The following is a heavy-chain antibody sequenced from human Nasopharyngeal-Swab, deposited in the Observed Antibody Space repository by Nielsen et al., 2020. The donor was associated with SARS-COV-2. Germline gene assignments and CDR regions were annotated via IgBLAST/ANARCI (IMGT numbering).Heavy chain of an antibody. V-gene: IGHV4-39*01. Sequence: SETLSLTCTVSGASISSSTYYWAWIRQAPGRGLEWIGSFYYSGSAYYNPSLKSRVTISVDTSRNDLSLKLSSVTAADTAVYYSARHPVDGRLWVRGVMKEYGMDVWGQGTTVTAS. D-gene: IGHD3-10*01. CDR2: FYYSGSA. J-gene: IGHJ6*02. CDR1: GASISSSTYY. CDR3: ARHPVDGRLWVRGVMKEYGMDV.